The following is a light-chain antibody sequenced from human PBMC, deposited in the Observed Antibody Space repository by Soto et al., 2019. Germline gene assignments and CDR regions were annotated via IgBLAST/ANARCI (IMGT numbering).Light chain of an antibody. J-gene: IGLJ1*01. CDR3: SSYTSSTTEV. CDR1: SSVVGGYNY. Sequence: QSLLTQPASLSGSSWQSITISCTGTSSVVGGYNYVSWYQQHPGKAPKLMIYDVSSRPSGVSNRFSGSKSGNTASLTISGLQAEDEADYYCSSYTSSTTEVFGTGTKVTVL. CDR2: DVS. V-gene: IGLV2-14*01.